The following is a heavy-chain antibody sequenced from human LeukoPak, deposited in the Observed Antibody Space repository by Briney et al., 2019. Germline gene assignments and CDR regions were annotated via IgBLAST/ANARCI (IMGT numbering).Heavy chain of an antibody. CDR2: ITAFNGNT. V-gene: IGHV1-18*04. CDR1: GFALYKYN. J-gene: IGHJ6*03. D-gene: IGHD1-14*01. CDR3: AMCRFRTDYMDV. Sequence: AASVKVSCKASGFALYKYNIVWVRQAPGQGLEWVGWITAFNGNTNYGQELQGRVTMTTDTSTSTAYMELRSLRSDDTAVYYCAMCRFRTDYMDVWGKGTTVTISS.